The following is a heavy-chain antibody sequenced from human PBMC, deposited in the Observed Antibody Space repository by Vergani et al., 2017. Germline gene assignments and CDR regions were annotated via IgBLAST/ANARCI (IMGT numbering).Heavy chain of an antibody. D-gene: IGHD2-2*01. CDR1: GFTFIMHA. CDR2: LSASDRRT. CDR3: AKDIAHYELLQHPSDT. V-gene: IGHV3-23*01. Sequence: EVQLLESGGDLVQPGGSLRLSCAASGFTFIMHAMSWVRQAPGKGLEWVSTLSASDRRTHYADSVKGRFTISRDISKNTLFLHMNSLRPEDTAVYYCAKDIAHYELLQHPSDTGGQGTMVTVSS. J-gene: IGHJ3*01.